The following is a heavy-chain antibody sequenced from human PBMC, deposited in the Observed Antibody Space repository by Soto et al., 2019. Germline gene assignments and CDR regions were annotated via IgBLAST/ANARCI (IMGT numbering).Heavy chain of an antibody. Sequence: PSETLSLTCAVYGGSFSGYYWSWIRQPPGKELEWIGEINHSGSTNYNPSLKSRVTISVDTSKNQFSLKLSSVTAADTAVYYCARVYPYYDILTGYLSRYYFDYWGQGTLVTVSS. CDR1: GGSFSGYY. CDR2: INHSGST. V-gene: IGHV4-34*01. CDR3: ARVYPYYDILTGYLSRYYFDY. D-gene: IGHD3-9*01. J-gene: IGHJ4*02.